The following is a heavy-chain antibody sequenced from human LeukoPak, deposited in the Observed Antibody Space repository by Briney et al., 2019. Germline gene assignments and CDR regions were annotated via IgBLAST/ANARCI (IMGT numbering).Heavy chain of an antibody. CDR2: ITSSSTTL. V-gene: IGHV3-48*04. CDR3: VRALDY. J-gene: IGHJ4*02. CDR1: GFTFSSSA. Sequence: GGSLRFSCAASGFTFSSSAMNWVRQAPGKGLEWVSYITSSSTTLYYTDSVKGRFTISRDNAKNSLYLQMNSLKAEDTAVYYCVRALDYWGQGTLVTVSS.